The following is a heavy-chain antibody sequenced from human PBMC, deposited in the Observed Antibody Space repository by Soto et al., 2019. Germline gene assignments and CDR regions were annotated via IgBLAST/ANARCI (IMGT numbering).Heavy chain of an antibody. D-gene: IGHD2-21*02. CDR1: GDSISSDYYH. J-gene: IGHJ6*02. CDR2: IHHSGSI. V-gene: IGHV4-30-4*08. CDR3: AREDDGGDRLDV. Sequence: SETLSLTCTVSGDSISSDYYHWTWIRQSPGKGLEWIGYIHHSGSILYNPSLKSRVTISVDTSKNQFSLHLTSVTAADTAVYFCAREDDGGDRLDVPGQATTVTVAS.